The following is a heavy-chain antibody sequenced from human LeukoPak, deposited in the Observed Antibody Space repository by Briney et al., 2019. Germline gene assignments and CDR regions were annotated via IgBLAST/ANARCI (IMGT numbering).Heavy chain of an antibody. D-gene: IGHD3-22*01. J-gene: IGHJ4*02. CDR3: ARDLRPYYYDSSGLFDY. V-gene: IGHV3-48*02. CDR1: GFTFSSYS. Sequence: GGSLRLSCAASGFTFSSYSMNWVRQAPGKGLEWVSYISSSSSIIYYADSVKGRFTISRDNAKNSLYLQMNSLRDEDTAVYYCARDLRPYYYDSSGLFDYWGQGTLVTVSS. CDR2: ISSSSSII.